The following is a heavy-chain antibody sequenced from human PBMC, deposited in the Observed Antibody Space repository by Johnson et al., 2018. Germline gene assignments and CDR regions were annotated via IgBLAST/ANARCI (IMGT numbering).Heavy chain of an antibody. CDR2: ISSSRSHI. J-gene: IGHJ6*03. CDR1: GFTFSDYT. Sequence: VQLVESGGGLVKPGGSLRLSCAASGFTFSDYTMNWVRQAPGKGLEWVSSISSSRSHIYYADYVKGRFTLSRDNAKNSLSLHMDSLRAEDTAVYYCARDPSPGTYFDCWSGDFHYYMDVWGRGTTVTVSS. CDR3: ARDPSPGTYFDCWSGDFHYYMDV. V-gene: IGHV3-21*01. D-gene: IGHD3-3*01.